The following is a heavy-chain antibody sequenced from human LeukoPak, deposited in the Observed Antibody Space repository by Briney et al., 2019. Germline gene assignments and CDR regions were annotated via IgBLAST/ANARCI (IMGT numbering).Heavy chain of an antibody. CDR3: ARGDSSGWYVVDY. CDR2: ISYDGGNK. V-gene: IGHV3-30-3*01. J-gene: IGHJ4*02. CDR1: GFTFSSYA. D-gene: IGHD6-19*01. Sequence: GGSLRLSCAASGFTFSSYAMHWVRQAPGKGLEWVAVISYDGGNKYYSNSVKGRFTISRDNSKNTLYLQMNSLRAEDTAVYYCARGDSSGWYVVDYWGQGTLVTVSS.